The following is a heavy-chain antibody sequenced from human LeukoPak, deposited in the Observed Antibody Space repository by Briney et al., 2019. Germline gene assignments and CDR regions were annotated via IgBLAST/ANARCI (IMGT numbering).Heavy chain of an antibody. CDR2: IKSKTDGGTT. CDR1: GFTFSNAW. V-gene: IGHV3-15*01. J-gene: IGHJ4*02. CDR3: AKRQVAASGSSFIDY. D-gene: IGHD6-13*01. Sequence: KAGGSLRLSCAASGFTFSNAWMSWVRQAPGKGLEWVGRIKSKTDGGTTDYAAPVKGRFTISRDDSKNTLYLQMNSLRAEDTAVYYCAKRQVAASGSSFIDYWGQGTLVTVSS.